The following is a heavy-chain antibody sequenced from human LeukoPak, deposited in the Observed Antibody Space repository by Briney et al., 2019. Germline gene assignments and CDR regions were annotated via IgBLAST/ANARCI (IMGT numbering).Heavy chain of an antibody. CDR1: GFTFKLYA. D-gene: IGHD3-22*01. CDR2: ISGGGSRT. Sequence: GGSLRLSCAASGFTFKLYAMSWVRQAPGKGLGWVSSISGGGSRTYYADFVKGRFTISRDNFKSTLSLQIDNLRDEDTAVYYCAKGDSSDYNFCFDIWGQGTLVTVSS. V-gene: IGHV3-23*01. J-gene: IGHJ4*02. CDR3: AKGDSSDYNFCFDI.